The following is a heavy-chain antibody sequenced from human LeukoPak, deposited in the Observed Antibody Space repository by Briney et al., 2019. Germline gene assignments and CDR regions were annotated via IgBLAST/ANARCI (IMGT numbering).Heavy chain of an antibody. V-gene: IGHV4-34*01. CDR2: INHSGTT. CDR1: GGSFSYYY. D-gene: IGHD2-2*01. CDR3: ARGLRLPSRSAPAVPHV. J-gene: IGHJ6*04. Sequence: SETLSLTCAVYGGSFSYYYWYWIRQPPGKGLEWIGEINHSGTTNYNPSLKSRVTISVDTSTNQFSLRLSAVTAADTAAHHCARGLRLPSRSAPAVPHVWAKGTTVTVSA.